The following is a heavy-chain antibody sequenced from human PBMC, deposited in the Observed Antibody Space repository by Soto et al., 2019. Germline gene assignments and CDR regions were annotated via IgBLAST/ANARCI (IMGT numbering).Heavy chain of an antibody. Sequence: QVQLVQSGAEVKKPGASVKVSCKASGYTFTSYDINWVRQATGQGLEWMGWMNPNSGNTDYAQKFRGRVTMTRDTSIRTAYMELSGLTSEDTAVYYCARRNGDYGSLDYWGLGTLVTVSS. CDR3: ARRNGDYGSLDY. CDR1: GYTFTSYD. J-gene: IGHJ4*02. D-gene: IGHD4-17*01. V-gene: IGHV1-8*01. CDR2: MNPNSGNT.